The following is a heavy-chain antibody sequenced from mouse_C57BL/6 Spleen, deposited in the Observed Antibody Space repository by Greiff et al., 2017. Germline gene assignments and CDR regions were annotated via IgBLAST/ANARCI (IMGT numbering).Heavy chain of an antibody. Sequence: VQLQQSVAELVKPGASVKISCKASGYAFSSYWMHWVKQRPGQGLEWIGQIYPGDGDTNYTAKFKGKATLTADKSSSTAYMQLSSLTSEDSAVYFCARECEGGPCFDYWGQGTTLTVSS. J-gene: IGHJ2*01. V-gene: IGHV1-80*01. CDR1: GYAFSSYW. CDR3: ARECEGGPCFDY. CDR2: IYPGDGDT.